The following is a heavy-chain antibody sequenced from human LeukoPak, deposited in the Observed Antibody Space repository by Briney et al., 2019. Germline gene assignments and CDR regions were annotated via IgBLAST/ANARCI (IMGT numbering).Heavy chain of an antibody. J-gene: IGHJ3*02. CDR2: IKEDGSEK. CDR1: GFTFSNHW. CDR3: ARDGIAAPDAFDI. V-gene: IGHV3-7*05. Sequence: PGGSLRLSCAASGFTFSNHWMSWVRQAPGKGLEWVANIKEDGSEKNYVDSVKGRFTISRDNAKNSLYLQMNSLRAEDTAVYYCARDGIAAPDAFDIWGQGTMVTVSS. D-gene: IGHD6-13*01.